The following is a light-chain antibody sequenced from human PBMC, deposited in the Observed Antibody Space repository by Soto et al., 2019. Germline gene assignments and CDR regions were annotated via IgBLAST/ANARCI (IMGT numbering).Light chain of an antibody. CDR3: SSYTSTSTYV. CDR2: HVS. CDR1: SSDVGGYNY. J-gene: IGLJ1*01. Sequence: QSALTQPASVSGSPGQSITISCTGTSSDVGGYNYVSWYQQYPGKAPKLMIYHVSNRPSGVSNRFSGSKSGNSASLTISGLQPEDEAEYYCSSYTSTSTYVFGTGTKVTVL. V-gene: IGLV2-14*01.